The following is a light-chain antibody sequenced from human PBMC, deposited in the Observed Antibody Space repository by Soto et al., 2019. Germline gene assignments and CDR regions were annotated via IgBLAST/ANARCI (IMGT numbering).Light chain of an antibody. Sequence: QSALTQPASVSGSPGQSITISYTGSSSAVGTFRLVSWYQHHPGKVPKLIIHEISKRTSGLSDRFSGSEPGNTAYLTISVLQAEDEVYYYCCSYAPGRTSVFGTGTNLTVL. J-gene: IGLJ1*01. V-gene: IGLV2-23*02. CDR1: SSAVGTFRL. CDR3: CSYAPGRTSV. CDR2: EIS.